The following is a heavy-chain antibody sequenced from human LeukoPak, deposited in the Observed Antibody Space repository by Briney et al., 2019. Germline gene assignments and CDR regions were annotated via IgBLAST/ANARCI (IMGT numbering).Heavy chain of an antibody. CDR3: AKDSYSEGDF. J-gene: IGHJ4*02. CDR2: IKNDGAVK. CDR1: GFTFSYHW. Sequence: GGSLRLSCAASGFTFSYHWMTWVRQAPGKGLEWVANIKNDGAVKNYVDSVKGRFTISRDNAKNSLYLQMNSLRAEDTAVYYYAKDSYSEGDFWGQGVLVTVSS. D-gene: IGHD5-12*01. V-gene: IGHV3-7*01.